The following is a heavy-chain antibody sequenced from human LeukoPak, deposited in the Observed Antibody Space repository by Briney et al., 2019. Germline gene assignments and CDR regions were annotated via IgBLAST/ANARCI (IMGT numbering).Heavy chain of an antibody. CDR2: INPNSDGT. V-gene: IGHV1-2*02. Sequence: ASVKVSCKASGYTFKGYYMHWVRQAPGQGLEWMGWINPNSDGTNYAQKFRGRVSMTRDTSINTVYMELSSLRSDDTAVYYCARRSSSSWYDYWGQGTLVTVSS. J-gene: IGHJ4*02. CDR3: ARRSSSSWYDY. CDR1: GYTFKGYY. D-gene: IGHD6-13*01.